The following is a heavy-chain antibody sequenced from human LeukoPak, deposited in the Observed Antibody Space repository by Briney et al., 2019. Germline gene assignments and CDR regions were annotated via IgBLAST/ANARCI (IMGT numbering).Heavy chain of an antibody. J-gene: IGHJ4*02. D-gene: IGHD3-3*01. CDR2: IYYSGST. CDR3: ARWNNDFWSGYYRVDY. CDR1: GGSISSSSYY. V-gene: IGHV4-39*07. Sequence: PSETLSLTCTVSGGSISSSSYYWGWIRQPPGKGLEWIGSIYYSGSTYYNPSLKSRVTISVDTSKNQFSLKLSSVTAADTAVYYCARWNNDFWSGYYRVDYWGQGTLVTVSS.